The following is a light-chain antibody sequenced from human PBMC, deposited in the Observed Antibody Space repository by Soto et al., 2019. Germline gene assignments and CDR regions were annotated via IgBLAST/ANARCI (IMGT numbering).Light chain of an antibody. CDR3: QQYGSSLFT. CDR1: QSVISNY. Sequence: ETVLMQSPGTLSLSPGETATLSCRASQSVISNYLAWYLQKPDQAPRLLIYGASGRAAGIPDRFSGSGSGTDFTLTISRLEPEDFAVYYCQQYGSSLFTFGQGTKLEIK. V-gene: IGKV3-20*01. J-gene: IGKJ2*01. CDR2: GAS.